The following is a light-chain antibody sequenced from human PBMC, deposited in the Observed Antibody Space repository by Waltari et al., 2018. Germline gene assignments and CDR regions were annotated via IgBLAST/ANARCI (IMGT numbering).Light chain of an antibody. J-gene: IGLJ2*01. Sequence: SSELTQDPAVSVAMGQTVRITCQGDSLRSYYASWYQKRPGQAPILVMYDKNNRPSGVPDRFSGSSSDDAASLTITGAQAEDEGSYYCHSRDGSGVGGSFGGGTKLTVL. V-gene: IGLV3-19*01. CDR1: SLRSYY. CDR3: HSRDGSGVGGS. CDR2: DKN.